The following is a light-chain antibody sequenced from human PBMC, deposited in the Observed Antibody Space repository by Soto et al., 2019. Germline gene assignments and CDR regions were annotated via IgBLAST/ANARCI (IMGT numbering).Light chain of an antibody. Sequence: EIVLTQSPDTLSVSPGERATLSCRASQSVSSNLAWYQQKPGQAPRLLIYGASTRATGIPARFSGSGSGTEFILTISSLQSEDFAVYYCQQYNNWPRTFGQGTKVDIK. CDR2: GAS. V-gene: IGKV3-15*01. J-gene: IGKJ1*01. CDR3: QQYNNWPRT. CDR1: QSVSSN.